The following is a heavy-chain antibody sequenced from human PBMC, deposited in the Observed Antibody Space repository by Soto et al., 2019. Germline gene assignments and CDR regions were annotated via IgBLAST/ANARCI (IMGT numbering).Heavy chain of an antibody. CDR2: IDPSDSYT. Sequence: GESLKISCKGSGYSFTSYWISWVRQMPGKGLEWMGRIDPSDSYTNYSPSFQGHVTISADKSISTAYLQWSSLRASDTAMYYCARLRSQYSSSWYGSATGMDVWGQGTTVTVSS. V-gene: IGHV5-10-1*01. CDR3: ARLRSQYSSSWYGSATGMDV. D-gene: IGHD6-13*01. J-gene: IGHJ6*02. CDR1: GYSFTSYW.